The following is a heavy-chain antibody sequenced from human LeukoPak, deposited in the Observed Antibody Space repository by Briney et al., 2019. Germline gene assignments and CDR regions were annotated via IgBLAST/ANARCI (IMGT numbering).Heavy chain of an antibody. D-gene: IGHD2-15*01. V-gene: IGHV1-69*01. J-gene: IGHJ6*04. CDR2: SIPIFGTA. CDR1: GGTFSSYA. CDR3: ARCGPCSGGRNYYYYGMDV. Sequence: SVKVSCKASGGTFSSYAISWVRQAPGQGLEWMGGSIPIFGTANYAQKFQGRVTITADESTSTAYMELSSLRSEDTAVYYCARCGPCSGGRNYYYYGMDVWGKGTTVTVSS.